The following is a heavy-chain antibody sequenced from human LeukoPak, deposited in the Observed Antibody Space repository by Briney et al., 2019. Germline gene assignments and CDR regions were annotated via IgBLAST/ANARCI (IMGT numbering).Heavy chain of an antibody. CDR2: IHYSGST. V-gene: IGHV4-59*08. J-gene: IGHJ4*02. CDR3: ARGYYDSSGYSTPFDH. D-gene: IGHD3-22*01. Sequence: SETLSLTCTVSGASIRSNYWSWVRQPPGKGLEWIGYIHYSGSTNYNPSLKSQVTISADTSKNQLSLKLSSVTAADTAVYYCARGYYDSSGYSTPFDHWGQGTLVTVSS. CDR1: GASIRSNY.